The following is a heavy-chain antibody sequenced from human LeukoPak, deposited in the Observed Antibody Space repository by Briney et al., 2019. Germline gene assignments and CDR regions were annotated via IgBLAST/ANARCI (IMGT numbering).Heavy chain of an antibody. D-gene: IGHD5-18*01. CDR2: ISKDADAT. V-gene: IGHV3-23*01. J-gene: IGHJ4*02. CDR3: AKSDTAMVTTFDY. CDR1: GFTFRSYA. Sequence: GGSLRLSCAASGFTFRSYAMSWVRQAPGKGLEWVSAISKDADATYYAGSVKGRFTISRDNSKNTLYLQMNSLRAEDTAVYYCAKSDTAMVTTFDYWGQGTLVTVSS.